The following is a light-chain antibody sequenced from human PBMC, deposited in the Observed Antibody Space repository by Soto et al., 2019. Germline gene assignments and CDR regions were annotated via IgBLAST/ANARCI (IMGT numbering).Light chain of an antibody. J-gene: IGLJ2*01. CDR1: SRDIGAYNL. CDR3: SAYTSRSTLV. CDR2: EVR. V-gene: IGLV2-14*01. Sequence: QSVLTQPASVSGSPGQSITISCGGTSRDIGAYNLVSWYRQPPGKAPKLLIYEVRNRPSGISYRFSGSKSGTTASLTISSLLPEDEADYYCSAYTSRSTLVFGGGTKLTVL.